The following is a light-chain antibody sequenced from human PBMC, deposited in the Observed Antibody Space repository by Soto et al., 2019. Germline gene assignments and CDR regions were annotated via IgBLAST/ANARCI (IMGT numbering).Light chain of an antibody. V-gene: IGKV3-15*01. J-gene: IGKJ1*01. Sequence: EIVMTQSPATLSVSPGERATLSCRASQSVSSNLAWYQQKPGQAPRFLIYDASTRATGIPARFSGSGSGTEFTLTISSLPSEDFAVYYCQQYNNWPTFGQGTKVEIK. CDR1: QSVSSN. CDR3: QQYNNWPT. CDR2: DAS.